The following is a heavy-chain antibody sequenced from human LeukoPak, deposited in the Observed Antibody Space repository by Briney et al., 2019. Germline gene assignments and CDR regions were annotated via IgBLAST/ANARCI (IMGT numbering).Heavy chain of an antibody. CDR3: AKVVSSSWRDWFDP. CDR2: ISGSGGSA. CDR1: GFTFSSYA. Sequence: GGSLRLPCAASGFTFSSYAMSWVRQAPGKGLEWVSAISGSGGSAYYADSVKGRFTISRDNSKNTLYLQMNSLRAEDTAVYYCAKVVSSSWRDWFDPWGQGTLVTVSS. D-gene: IGHD6-6*01. J-gene: IGHJ5*02. V-gene: IGHV3-23*01.